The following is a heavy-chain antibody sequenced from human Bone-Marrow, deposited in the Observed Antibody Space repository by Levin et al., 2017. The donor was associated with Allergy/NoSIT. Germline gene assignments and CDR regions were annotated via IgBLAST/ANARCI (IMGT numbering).Heavy chain of an antibody. Sequence: PGGSLRLSCAASGFTFSSYTMNWIRQAPGKGLEWVSSISSSSRYIYYSDSMKGRFTISRDNAKNSMYLQMNSLRAEDTAVYYCARDLRPKKDIIVIPAAPGIDPWGQGTLVTVSS. J-gene: IGHJ5*02. V-gene: IGHV3-21*01. CDR1: GFTFSSYT. CDR3: ARDLRPKKDIIVIPAAPGIDP. CDR2: ISSSSRYI. D-gene: IGHD2-2*01.